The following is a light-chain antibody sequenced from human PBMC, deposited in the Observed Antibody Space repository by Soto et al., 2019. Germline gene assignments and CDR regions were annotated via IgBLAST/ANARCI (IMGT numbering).Light chain of an antibody. J-gene: IGKJ4*01. CDR3: QQRRDWPIT. Sequence: EIVLTQSPATLSLSPGERATLSCRASPSVDTLLSLYQQKPGQVPRLLIYDASNRATGIPARFSGSGSGTDFTLTISSLEPEDFAVYYCQQRRDWPITFGGGTKVEIK. V-gene: IGKV3-11*01. CDR2: DAS. CDR1: PSVDTL.